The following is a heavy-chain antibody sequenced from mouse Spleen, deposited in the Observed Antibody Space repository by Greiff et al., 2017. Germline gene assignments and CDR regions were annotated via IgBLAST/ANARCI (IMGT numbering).Heavy chain of an antibody. CDR2: IDPSDSYT. CDR1: GYTFTSYW. V-gene: IGHV1-50*01. Sequence: QVQLQQSGAELVKPGASVKLSCKASGYTFTSYWMQWVKQRPGQGLEWIGEIDPSDSYTNYNQKFKGKATLTVDTSSSTAYMQLSSLTSEDSAVYYCARDGPQFDYWGQGTTLTVSS. J-gene: IGHJ2*01. D-gene: IGHD2-3*01. CDR3: ARDGPQFDY.